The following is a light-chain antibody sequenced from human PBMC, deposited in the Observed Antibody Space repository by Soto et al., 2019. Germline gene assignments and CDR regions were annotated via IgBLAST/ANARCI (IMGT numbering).Light chain of an antibody. CDR2: EVG. CDR1: SSDVGGHNH. V-gene: IGLV2-14*01. Sequence: QSALTQPASVSGSPGQSITISCTGSSSDVGGHNHVSWYQQHPGKAPKLIIYEVGKRPSGVSNRFSGSKSGNTASLTISGFQAEDEADYYCNSYTSSSTHVFGTGTKVTVL. J-gene: IGLJ1*01. CDR3: NSYTSSSTHV.